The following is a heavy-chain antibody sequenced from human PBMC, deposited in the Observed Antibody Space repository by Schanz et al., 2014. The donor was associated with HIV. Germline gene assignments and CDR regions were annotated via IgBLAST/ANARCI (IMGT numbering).Heavy chain of an antibody. CDR2: ISSSGRTT. J-gene: IGHJ4*02. D-gene: IGHD6-13*01. Sequence: VQLLDSGGGLVQPGGSLRLSCVASGFTFSDYYMTWIRQAPGKGLEWVSYISSSGRTTYYADSVKGRFTISRDDAKNSLYLQMNSLRAEDTAVYYCARARIAAAGYFDYWGQGTLVTVSS. CDR1: GFTFSDYY. CDR3: ARARIAAAGYFDY. V-gene: IGHV3-11*01.